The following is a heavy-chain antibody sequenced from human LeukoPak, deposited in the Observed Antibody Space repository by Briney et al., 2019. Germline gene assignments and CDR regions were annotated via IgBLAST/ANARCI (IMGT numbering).Heavy chain of an antibody. D-gene: IGHD3-16*01. Sequence: GGSLRLSCAASGFTFSRYSRNWVRQAPGKELEWISNIRSESSSTTYAASVKGRFTISRDNAKNSLYLQINSLRAEGTAVYYCVRDLNWAFDYGGRGPLVTVS. V-gene: IGHV3-48*01. J-gene: IGHJ4*02. CDR2: IRSESSST. CDR1: GFTFSRYS. CDR3: VRDLNWAFDY.